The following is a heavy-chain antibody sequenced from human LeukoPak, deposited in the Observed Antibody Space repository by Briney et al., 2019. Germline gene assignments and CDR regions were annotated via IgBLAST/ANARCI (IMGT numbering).Heavy chain of an antibody. V-gene: IGHV3-23*01. CDR1: GFTFSNYS. D-gene: IGHD6-19*01. J-gene: IGHJ4*02. CDR3: ARRSGIAVAGAFDY. Sequence: PGGSLRLSCAASGFTFSNYSRRWVRQAPGNGRHWVSGISGSGDSTYYADSVKGRFTISRDNSKNTLYLQMNSLRAEDTAVYYCARRSGIAVAGAFDYWGQGTLVTVSS. CDR2: ISGSGDST.